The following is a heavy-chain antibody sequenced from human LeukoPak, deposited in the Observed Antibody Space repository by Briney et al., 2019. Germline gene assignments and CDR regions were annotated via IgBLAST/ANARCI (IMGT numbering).Heavy chain of an antibody. CDR2: IYTSGST. J-gene: IGHJ4*02. D-gene: IGHD5-18*01. V-gene: IGHV4-61*02. Sequence: SKTLSLTCTVSGGSISSGSYYWSWIRQPAGKGLEWIGRIYTSGSTNYNPSLKSRVTISVDTSKNQFSLKLSSVTAADTAVYYCARAGYSYGYSFFDYWGQGTPVTVSS. CDR3: ARAGYSYGYSFFDY. CDR1: GGSISSGSYY.